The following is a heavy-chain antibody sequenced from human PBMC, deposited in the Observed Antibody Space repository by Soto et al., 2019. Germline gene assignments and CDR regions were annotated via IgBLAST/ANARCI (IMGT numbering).Heavy chain of an antibody. D-gene: IGHD3-16*01. J-gene: IGHJ3*02. CDR2: ISWNSGSI. CDR1: GFTFDDYA. V-gene: IGHV3-9*01. CDR3: ARRTFGTSRSFDI. Sequence: GGSLRLSCAASGFTFDDYAMHWVRQAPGKGLEWVSGISWNSGSIAYADSVKGRFTISRDNAKNSLYLQMNSLRAEDTAVYYCARRTFGTSRSFDIWGQGTMVTVSS.